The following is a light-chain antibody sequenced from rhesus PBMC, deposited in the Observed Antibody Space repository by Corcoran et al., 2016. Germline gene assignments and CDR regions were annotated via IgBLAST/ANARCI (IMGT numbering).Light chain of an antibody. J-gene: IGKJ2*01. Sequence: DIQMTQSPSSLSASVGDRVTVPCRARQGINKELSWYQQKPGKAPTLLIYASSSLPTGVSSRFSGSGCGTDYTLTISSLQPEDVATYYCLQDYTTPYSFGQGTKVEIK. CDR3: LQDYTTPYS. V-gene: IGKV1-94*01. CDR2: ASS. CDR1: QGINKE.